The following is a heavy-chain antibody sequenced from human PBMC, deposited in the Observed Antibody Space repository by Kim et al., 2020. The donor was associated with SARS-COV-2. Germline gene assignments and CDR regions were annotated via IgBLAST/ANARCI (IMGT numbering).Heavy chain of an antibody. CDR3: ARGPVDYYDSCGYYHP. V-gene: IGHV4-59*01. D-gene: IGHD3-22*01. CDR1: GGSISSYY. CDR2: IYYSGST. Sequence: SETLSLTCTVSGGSISSYYWSWIRQPPGKGLEWIGYIYYSGSTNYNPSLKSRVTISVDTSKNQFSLKLSSVTAADTAVYYCARGPVDYYDSCGYYHPWAPGTLVTVSS. J-gene: IGHJ5*02.